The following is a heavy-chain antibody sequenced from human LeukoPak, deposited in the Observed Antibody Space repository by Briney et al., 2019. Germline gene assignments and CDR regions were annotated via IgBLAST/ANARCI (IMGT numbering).Heavy chain of an antibody. J-gene: IGHJ4*02. CDR3: ASENGAPDY. V-gene: IGHV3-74*01. Sequence: GGSLRLSCAASGFTFSSHWMHWVRQAPGKGLVWVSVINGDGNDIYYADSMKGRFTSSRDNAKNTLYLQMNSLTTEDTAIYYCASENGAPDYWGQGTLVTVSS. D-gene: IGHD2-8*01. CDR2: INGDGNDI. CDR1: GFTFSSHW.